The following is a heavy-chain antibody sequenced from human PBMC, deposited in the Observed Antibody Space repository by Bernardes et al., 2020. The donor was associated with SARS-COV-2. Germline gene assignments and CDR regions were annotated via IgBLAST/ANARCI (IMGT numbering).Heavy chain of an antibody. CDR3: AKKRARDSGCFDS. V-gene: IGHV3-23*01. CDR2: ISSGAGSI. CDR1: GFTFSSYA. D-gene: IGHD6-19*01. J-gene: IGHJ4*02. Sequence: GGSLRLSCAASGFTFSSYAMSWVRQAPGKGLEWVSAISSGAGSIYYADSVKGRFTISRDNSKNTLYLQMNSLRAEDTALYYCAKKRARDSGCFDSWGQGTLVTVSA.